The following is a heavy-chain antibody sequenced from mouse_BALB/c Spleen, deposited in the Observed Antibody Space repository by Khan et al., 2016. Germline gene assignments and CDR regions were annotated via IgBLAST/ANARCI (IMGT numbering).Heavy chain of an antibody. CDR3: AGDDVTTDY. CDR1: GYAFSSYW. D-gene: IGHD2-3*01. CDR2: IYPGDSDT. J-gene: IGHJ2*01. V-gene: IGHV1-80*01. Sequence: QVQLQQSGAELVRPGSSVKISCKASGYAFSSYWMNWVQLRPGQGLEWIGQIYPGDSDTNYNGKCKGKATLTADKSSSTAYMQLSSLTSEDSAVFCCAGDDVTTDYWSEGTTLTVSS.